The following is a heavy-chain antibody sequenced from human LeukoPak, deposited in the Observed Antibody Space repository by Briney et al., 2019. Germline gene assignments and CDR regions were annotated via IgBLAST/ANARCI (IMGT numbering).Heavy chain of an antibody. V-gene: IGHV3-73*01. J-gene: IGHJ4*02. CDR3: TRLGDCSSTSCYGY. Sequence: GGSLRLSCAAPGFTFSGSAMHWVRQASGKGLERLGRIRSKANSYATAYAASVKGRFTISRDDSKNTAYLQMNSLKTEDTAVYYCTRLGDCSSTSCYGYWGQGTLVTVSS. CDR1: GFTFSGSA. CDR2: IRSKANSYAT. D-gene: IGHD2-2*01.